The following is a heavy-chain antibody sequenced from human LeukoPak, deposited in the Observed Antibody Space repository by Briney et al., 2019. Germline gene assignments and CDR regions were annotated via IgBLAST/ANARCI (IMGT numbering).Heavy chain of an antibody. CDR3: ARSPTRGYSIIAVAGYYYYGMDV. J-gene: IGHJ6*04. V-gene: IGHV4-34*01. CDR2: INHSGST. D-gene: IGHD6-19*01. Sequence: PSETLSLTCAVYGGSFSGYYCSWIRQPPGKGLEWIGEINHSGSTNYNPSLKSRVTISVDTSKNQFSLKLSSVTAADTAVYYCARSPTRGYSIIAVAGYYYYGMDVWGKGTTVTVSS. CDR1: GGSFSGYY.